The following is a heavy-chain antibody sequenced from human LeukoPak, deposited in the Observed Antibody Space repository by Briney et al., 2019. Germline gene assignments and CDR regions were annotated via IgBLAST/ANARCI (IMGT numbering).Heavy chain of an antibody. J-gene: IGHJ4*02. Sequence: GGSLRLSCAVSGFAFTNAWMNWVRQAPGKGLEWVGRIKSKIDGETTDYAAPVKGRFTISRDDSKNTLYLQMNSLKIEDTAVYYCAGMGTRLAAAVLDYWGQGTLVTVSS. CDR2: IKSKIDGETT. CDR1: GFAFTNAW. V-gene: IGHV3-15*07. CDR3: AGMGTRLAAAVLDY. D-gene: IGHD6-13*01.